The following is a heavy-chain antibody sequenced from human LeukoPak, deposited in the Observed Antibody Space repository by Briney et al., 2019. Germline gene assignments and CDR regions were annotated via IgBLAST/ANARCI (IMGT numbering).Heavy chain of an antibody. V-gene: IGHV4-59*01. CDR2: IYYSGST. Sequence: SETLSLTCTVSGGSISSYYWSWIRQPPGKGLEWIGYIYYSGSTNYNPSLKSRVTISVDTSKNRFSLKLSSVTAADTAVYYCAIMTYYDFWSGYSGGGAFDIWGQGTMVTVSS. D-gene: IGHD3-3*01. CDR1: GGSISSYY. J-gene: IGHJ3*02. CDR3: AIMTYYDFWSGYSGGGAFDI.